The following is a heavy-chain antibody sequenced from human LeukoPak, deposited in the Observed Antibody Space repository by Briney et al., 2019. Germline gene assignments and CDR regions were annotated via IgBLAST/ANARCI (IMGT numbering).Heavy chain of an antibody. V-gene: IGHV4-59*12. CDR2: IYYSGST. D-gene: IGHD3-10*01. CDR3: ARPNSGYYYGMDV. Sequence: PSETLSLTCTVSGGSISNYYWSWIRQPPGKGLEWIGYIYYSGSTNYNPSLKSRVTISVDTSKNQFSLKLSSVTAADTAVYYCARPNSGYYYGMDVWGQGTTVTVSS. CDR1: GGSISNYY. J-gene: IGHJ6*02.